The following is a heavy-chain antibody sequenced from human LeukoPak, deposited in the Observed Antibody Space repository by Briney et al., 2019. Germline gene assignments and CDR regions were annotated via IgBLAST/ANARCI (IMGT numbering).Heavy chain of an antibody. CDR3: VRIAATGTLSIDY. CDR1: GGSINNYY. J-gene: IGHJ4*02. CDR2: IYYSGNT. Sequence: PSETLSLTCTVSGGSINNYYWSWIRQPPGKGLEWIGYIYYSGNTIYNPSLKSRLTISVDTSKNQFSLKLSSVTAADTAVYYCVRIAATGTLSIDYWGRGALVTVSS. V-gene: IGHV4-59*01. D-gene: IGHD6-13*01.